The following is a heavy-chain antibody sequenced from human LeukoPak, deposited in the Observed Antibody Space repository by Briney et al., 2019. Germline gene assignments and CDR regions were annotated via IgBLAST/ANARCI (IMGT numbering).Heavy chain of an antibody. J-gene: IGHJ4*02. CDR1: GGTFNSYA. CDR3: AADGTD. Sequence: SVKVSCKASGGTFNSYAINWVRQAPGQGLEWMGRIIPRLGTTKYIEKFQGRITITTDESTTTAYMELTSLRSEDTAVYYCAADGTDWGQGTLVTVSS. CDR2: IIPRLGTT. V-gene: IGHV1-69*11.